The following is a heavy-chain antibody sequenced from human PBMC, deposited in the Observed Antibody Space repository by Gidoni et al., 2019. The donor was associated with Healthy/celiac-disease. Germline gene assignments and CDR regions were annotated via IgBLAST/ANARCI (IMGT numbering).Heavy chain of an antibody. CDR3: ARAPGGYADFDY. V-gene: IGHV3-30*04. Sequence: QVQLVESGGGVVQPGRSLRLSCAASGFTFSSYAMHWVRQAPGKGLEWVAAISYDGSNKYYADSVKGRFTISRDNSKNTLYLQMNSLRAEDTAVYYCARAPGGYADFDYWGQGTLVTVSS. CDR2: ISYDGSNK. J-gene: IGHJ4*02. CDR1: GFTFSSYA. D-gene: IGHD2-15*01.